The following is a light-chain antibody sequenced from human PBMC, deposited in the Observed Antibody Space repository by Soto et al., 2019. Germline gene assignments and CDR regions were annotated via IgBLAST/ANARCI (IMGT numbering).Light chain of an antibody. J-gene: IGKJ1*01. CDR3: QQSYGTPLT. CDR1: QSSSSF. CDR2: AAS. V-gene: IGKV1-39*01. Sequence: DIQMTQSPSSLSASVGDRVTITCRASQSSSSFLNWYQQKPGKAPKLLIYAASTLQSGVPSRFSGSGSGTDFTLTITSLQPEDIATYHCQQSYGTPLTFGQGTKVEIK.